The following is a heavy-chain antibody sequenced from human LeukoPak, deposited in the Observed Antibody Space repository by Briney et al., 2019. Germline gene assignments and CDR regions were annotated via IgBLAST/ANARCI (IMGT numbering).Heavy chain of an antibody. J-gene: IGHJ4*02. D-gene: IGHD4-17*01. CDR1: GFTFSSYS. V-gene: IGHV3-48*01. CDR3: AREGDYGPIDY. Sequence: PGGSLRLSCAASGFTFSSYSMNWVRQAPGKVLEWVSYISSSSSTIYYADSVKGRFTISRDNAKNSLYLQMNSLRAEDTAVYYCAREGDYGPIDYWGQGTLVTVSS. CDR2: ISSSSSTI.